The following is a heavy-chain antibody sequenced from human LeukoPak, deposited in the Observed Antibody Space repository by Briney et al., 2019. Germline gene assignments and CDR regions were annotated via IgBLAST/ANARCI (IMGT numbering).Heavy chain of an antibody. CDR1: GFTFSSYG. Sequence: GGSLRLSCAASGFTFSSYGMHWVRQAPGKGLEWVAVIWYDGSNKYYADSVKGRFTISRDNSKNTLYLQMNSLRAEDTAVYYCAKDRTTMGRGAPVDYWGQGTLVTVSS. CDR3: AKDRTTMGRGAPVDY. J-gene: IGHJ4*02. CDR2: IWYDGSNK. V-gene: IGHV3-33*06. D-gene: IGHD3-10*01.